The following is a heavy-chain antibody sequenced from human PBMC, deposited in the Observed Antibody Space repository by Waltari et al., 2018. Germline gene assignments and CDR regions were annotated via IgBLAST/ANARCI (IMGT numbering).Heavy chain of an antibody. V-gene: IGHV4-34*01. D-gene: IGHD3-10*01. CDR1: GGPLRGYF. CDR2: INHRGST. CDR3: VRGAFEFYSSSFGKGGWFDP. J-gene: IGHJ5*02. Sequence: QVQLQQWGAGLLKPSETLSLSCEVYGGPLRGYFWSGIRQSPRKGLVWIGEINHRGSTNYNPSLRGRVTISVDTSKNQFSLKLSSVTAADTAVYYCVRGAFEFYSSSFGKGGWFDPWGQGTPVTVSS.